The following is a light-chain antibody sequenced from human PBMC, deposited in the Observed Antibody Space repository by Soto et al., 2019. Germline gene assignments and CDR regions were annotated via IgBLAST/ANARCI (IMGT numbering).Light chain of an antibody. CDR2: VNSDGSH. V-gene: IGLV4-69*01. CDR3: QTWGTGIQV. J-gene: IGLJ3*02. CDR1: SGHSTYA. Sequence: QLVLTQSPSASASLGASVKLTCTLSSGHSTYAIAWHQQQPEKGPRYLMKVNSDGSHSKGDGFPDRFSGSSSGAERYLTISSLQSEDEADDYCQTWGTGIQVFGGGTKLTVL.